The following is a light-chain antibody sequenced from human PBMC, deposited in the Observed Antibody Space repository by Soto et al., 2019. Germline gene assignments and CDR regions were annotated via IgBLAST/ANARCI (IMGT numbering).Light chain of an antibody. CDR3: SSYAGSLYI. Sequence: QSALTQPPSASGSPGQSVTISCTGTSSDVGDYNYVSWYQQHPGKAPELMIYEVSKRPSGVPDRFSGSKSGNTASLTVSGLQAEDEADYYCSSYAGSLYIFGTGTKLTVL. CDR1: SSDVGDYNY. V-gene: IGLV2-8*01. J-gene: IGLJ1*01. CDR2: EVS.